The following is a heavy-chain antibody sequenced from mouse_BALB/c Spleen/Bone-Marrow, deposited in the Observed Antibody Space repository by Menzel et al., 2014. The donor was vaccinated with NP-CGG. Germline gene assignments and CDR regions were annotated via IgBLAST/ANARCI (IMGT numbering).Heavy chain of an antibody. D-gene: IGHD2-3*01. CDR3: ARNPRWLLAMDY. J-gene: IGHJ4*01. CDR1: GFTLSDFY. V-gene: IGHV7-1*02. CDR2: SRNKANVYTT. Sequence: EVQRVESGGGLVQPGGSLRLSCATSGFTLSDFYMEWVRQPPGKRLEWIAASRNKANVYTTEYSASVKGRFIVSRDTSQSILYLQMNALRAEDTAIYYCARNPRWLLAMDYWGQGTSVTVSS.